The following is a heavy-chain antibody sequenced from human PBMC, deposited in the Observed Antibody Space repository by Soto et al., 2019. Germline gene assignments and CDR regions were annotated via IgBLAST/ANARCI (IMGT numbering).Heavy chain of an antibody. CDR3: ARDLSGGYDPYFDY. J-gene: IGHJ4*02. D-gene: IGHD5-12*01. V-gene: IGHV1-69*13. CDR2: IIPIFGTA. CDR1: GGTFSSYA. Sequence: GASVKVSCKASGGTFSSYAIIWVRQAPGQGLEWMGGIIPIFGTANYAQKFQGRVTITADESTSTAYMELSSLRSEDTAVYYCARDLSGGYDPYFDYWGQGTLVTVSS.